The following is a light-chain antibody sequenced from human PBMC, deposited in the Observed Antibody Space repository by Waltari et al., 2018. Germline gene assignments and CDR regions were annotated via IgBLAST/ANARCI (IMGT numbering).Light chain of an antibody. CDR3: QQYNDWPPWT. V-gene: IGKV3-15*01. Sequence: EIVMTQSPASLSLSPGERVTLSCRASQSVTTNLAWYQHKPGQAPRLLIYGASTRAAGIPARFSGSGSGQDFTLTISGLQSEDFAFYYCQQYNDWPPWTFGQGTKVEIK. CDR1: QSVTTN. CDR2: GAS. J-gene: IGKJ1*01.